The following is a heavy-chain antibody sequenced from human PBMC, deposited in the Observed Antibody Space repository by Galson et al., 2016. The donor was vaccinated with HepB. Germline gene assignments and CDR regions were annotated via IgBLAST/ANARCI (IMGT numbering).Heavy chain of an antibody. CDR2: IKQDGSEK. CDR3: AGERYDFWSGSYYYYGMDV. D-gene: IGHD3-3*01. CDR1: RFTFTDYW. Sequence: SLRLSCAASRFTFTDYWVSWVRQAPGKGLEWVANIKQDGSEKYYVDSVKGRFTISRDNAKNSLYLQMNSLRAEDTAVYYCAGERYDFWSGSYYYYGMDVWGQGTTVTVSS. V-gene: IGHV3-7*05. J-gene: IGHJ6*02.